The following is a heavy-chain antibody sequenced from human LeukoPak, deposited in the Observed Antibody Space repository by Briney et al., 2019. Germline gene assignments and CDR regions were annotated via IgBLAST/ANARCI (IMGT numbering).Heavy chain of an antibody. D-gene: IGHD3-10*01. CDR2: ISGSGGST. CDR1: GFTFSSYA. J-gene: IGHJ4*02. Sequence: GGSLRLSCAASGFTFSSYAMSWVRQAPGKGLEWVSAISGSGGSTYYADSVKGRFTISRVNSKNTLYLQMNSLRAEDTAVYYCAKGQYYYGSGTYLDYWGQGTLVTVSS. V-gene: IGHV3-23*01. CDR3: AKGQYYYGSGTYLDY.